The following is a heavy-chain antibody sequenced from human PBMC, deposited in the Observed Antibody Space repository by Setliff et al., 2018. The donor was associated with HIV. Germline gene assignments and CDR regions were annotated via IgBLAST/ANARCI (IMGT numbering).Heavy chain of an antibody. Sequence: GASVKVSCKASGYTLTSVYMHWVRQAPGEGLEWVGLINPSGGRTTYAQNFQGRVTMTRDTSTNTVYMELSSLTSEDTAVYYCARGGEGLANWGQGTLVTVSS. CDR1: GYTLTSVY. J-gene: IGHJ4*02. CDR3: ARGGEGLAN. CDR2: INPSGGRT. V-gene: IGHV1-46*03. D-gene: IGHD3-16*01.